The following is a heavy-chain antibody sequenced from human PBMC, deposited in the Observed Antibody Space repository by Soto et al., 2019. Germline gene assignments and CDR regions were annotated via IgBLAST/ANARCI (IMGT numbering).Heavy chain of an antibody. CDR1: GYTLNRYG. CDR2: INPNGGKT. D-gene: IGHD4-17*01. V-gene: IGHV1-2*02. J-gene: IGHJ4*01. CDR3: ARGSGFGDYDY. Sequence: GAPVEVSRKASGYTLNRYGINWVRQAPGQGLEWMGWINPNGGKTKSEQKFRGRVTMTRDTSINTAYMEVTSLRSDDTAVYYCARGSGFGDYDYWGHGTLLTVSS.